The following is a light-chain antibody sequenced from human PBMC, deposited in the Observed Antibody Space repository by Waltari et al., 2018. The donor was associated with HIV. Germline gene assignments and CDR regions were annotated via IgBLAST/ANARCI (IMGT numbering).Light chain of an antibody. V-gene: IGLV1-44*01. Sequence: QSVLTQPPSASGTPGQRVPISCSGSSSNIGTNTENWYQQLPGTAPKLIIYSYNQRPSGVPDRFSGSKSGTSASLAISDLQSDDEGDYICSTWHNWYDSAVFGPGTRVTVL. J-gene: IGLJ1*01. CDR2: SYN. CDR3: STWHNWYDSAV. CDR1: SSNIGTNT.